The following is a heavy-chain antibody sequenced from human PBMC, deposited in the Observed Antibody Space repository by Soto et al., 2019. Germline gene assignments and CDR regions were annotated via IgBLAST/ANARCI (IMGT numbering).Heavy chain of an antibody. V-gene: IGHV3-23*01. D-gene: IGHD3-22*01. Sequence: GGSLRLSCAASGFTFSSYAMSWVRQAPGKGLEWVSGISGSGGSTYYADSVKGRFTISRDNSKNTLDLQMNSLRAEDTAMYYCAKGDPGYYDSSGYLSHYYYGMDVWGQGTTVTVSS. CDR1: GFTFSSYA. CDR3: AKGDPGYYDSSGYLSHYYYGMDV. J-gene: IGHJ6*02. CDR2: ISGSGGST.